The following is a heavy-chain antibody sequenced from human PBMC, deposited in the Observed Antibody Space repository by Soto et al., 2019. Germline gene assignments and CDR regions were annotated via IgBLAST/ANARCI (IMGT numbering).Heavy chain of an antibody. J-gene: IGHJ5*02. CDR2: ISPVIGTT. Sequence: ASVKVSCKASGDIFDNYAISWVRQAPGQGLEWLGGISPVIGTTHYAQIFQGRLTITADRSTMTTYMELSGLKSEDTAIYFCARDYSGYDPALNRFDPWGQGTLATVSS. CDR1: GDIFDNYA. D-gene: IGHD5-12*01. CDR3: ARDYSGYDPALNRFDP. V-gene: IGHV1-69*06.